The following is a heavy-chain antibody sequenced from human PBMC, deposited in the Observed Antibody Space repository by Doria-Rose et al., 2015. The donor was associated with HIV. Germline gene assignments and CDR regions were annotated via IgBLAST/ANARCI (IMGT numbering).Heavy chain of an antibody. V-gene: IGHV2-26*01. D-gene: IGHD6-13*01. Sequence: QITLKESGPVLVKPTETLTLTCTVSGVSLSSPGMGVSWIRQPPGKALEWLANIFSDDERSYKTSLKSRLTISRVTSKSQVVLTMTDMGPVDTATYYCARIKSSGWYHKYYFDFWGQGTLVIVSA. CDR3: ARIKSSGWYHKYYFDF. J-gene: IGHJ4*02. CDR1: GVSLSSPGMG. CDR2: IFSDDER.